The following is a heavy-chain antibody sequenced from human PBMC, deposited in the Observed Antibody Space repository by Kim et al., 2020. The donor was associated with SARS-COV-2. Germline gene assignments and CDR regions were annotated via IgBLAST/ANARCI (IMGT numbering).Heavy chain of an antibody. V-gene: IGHV3-33*01. D-gene: IGHD3-9*01. J-gene: IGHJ4*02. CDR2: IWYDGSNK. Sequence: GGSLRLSCAASGFTFSSYGMHWVRQAPGKGLEWVAVIWYDGSNKYYADSVKGRFTISRDNSKNTLYLQMNSLRAEDTAVYYCAREDDILTGYSTLDYWGQGTLVTVSS. CDR1: GFTFSSYG. CDR3: AREDDILTGYSTLDY.